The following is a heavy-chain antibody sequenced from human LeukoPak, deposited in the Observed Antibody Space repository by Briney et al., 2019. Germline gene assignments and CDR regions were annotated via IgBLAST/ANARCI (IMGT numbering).Heavy chain of an antibody. Sequence: SETLSLTCTVSGGSISSSSYYWVWIRQPPGKELEWIGSINYSGNTYYNPSLKSRVTISVDTSKNQFSLKLSSVTAADTALYYCARQRWLVHNWFDPWGQGTLVTVSS. CDR3: ARQRWLVHNWFDP. D-gene: IGHD6-19*01. CDR1: GGSISSSSYY. CDR2: INYSGNT. V-gene: IGHV4-39*01. J-gene: IGHJ5*02.